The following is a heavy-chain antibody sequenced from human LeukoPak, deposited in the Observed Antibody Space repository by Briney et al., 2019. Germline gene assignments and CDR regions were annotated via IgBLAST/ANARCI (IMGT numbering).Heavy chain of an antibody. D-gene: IGHD1-26*01. Sequence: GASVTVSCKASGYTFTGYYMHWVRQAPGQGLEWMGRINPNSGGTNYAQKFQGRVTMTRDTSISTAYMELSRLRSDDTAVYYCAIHSGSYYGYYFDYWGQGTLVTVSS. V-gene: IGHV1-2*06. CDR3: AIHSGSYYGYYFDY. J-gene: IGHJ4*02. CDR2: INPNSGGT. CDR1: GYTFTGYY.